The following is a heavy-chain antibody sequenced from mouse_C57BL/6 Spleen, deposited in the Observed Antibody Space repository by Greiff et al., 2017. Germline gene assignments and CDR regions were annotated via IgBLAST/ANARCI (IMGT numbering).Heavy chain of an antibody. CDR1: GYTFTSYW. CDR2: IDPSDSYT. V-gene: IGHV1-69*01. J-gene: IGHJ2*01. Sequence: VQLQQPGAELVMPGASVKLSCKASGYTFTSYWMPWVKQRPGQGLEWIGEIDPSDSYTNYNQKFKGKSTLTVDKSSSTAYMQLSSLTSEDSAVYYCARGCLGTVDYWGQGTTLTVSS. CDR3: ARGCLGTVDY. D-gene: IGHD1-1*01.